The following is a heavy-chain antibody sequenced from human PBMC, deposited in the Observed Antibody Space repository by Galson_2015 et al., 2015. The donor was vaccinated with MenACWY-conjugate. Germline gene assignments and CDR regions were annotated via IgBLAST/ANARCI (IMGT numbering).Heavy chain of an antibody. D-gene: IGHD3-22*01. CDR3: ARGPGNYYDKTYYSYYMDV. CDR2: INAGDGKP. V-gene: IGHV1-3*01. CDR1: GYTFITYA. J-gene: IGHJ6*03. Sequence: SVKVSCKASGYTFITYAVHWVRQAPGQSPEWLGWINAGDGKPNYSPKFQARVTFTRDTSASTAYMELSSLTSDDSAVYYCARGPGNYYDKTYYSYYMDVWGKGTTVTVSS.